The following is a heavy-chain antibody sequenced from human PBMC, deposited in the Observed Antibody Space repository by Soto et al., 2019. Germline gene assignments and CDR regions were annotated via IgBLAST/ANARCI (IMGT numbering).Heavy chain of an antibody. Sequence: QVQLVQSGAEVKKPGASVKVSCKPSGYTFTSYGITWVRQAPGQGLEWMGWISAYNGNTNYAQKFQGRVTMTTDTSTSTAYMELRSLGSDHTAVYYCASAWSGEFVYQFDYWCQGTAVTVS. CDR2: ISAYNGNT. J-gene: IGHJ4*02. CDR1: GYTFTSYG. V-gene: IGHV1-18*01. D-gene: IGHD3-10*01. CDR3: ASAWSGEFVYQFDY.